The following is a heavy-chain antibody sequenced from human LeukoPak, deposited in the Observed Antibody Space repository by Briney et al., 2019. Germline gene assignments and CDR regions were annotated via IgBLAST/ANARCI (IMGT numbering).Heavy chain of an antibody. D-gene: IGHD6-25*01. CDR3: AGLTAEQRGDY. V-gene: IGHV4-34*01. CDR1: GGSLSGYY. Sequence: SETLSLTCAVYGGSLSGYYWSWIRQPPGKGLEWIGEINHSGSTNYNPSLKSRVTISVDTSKNQFSLKLSSVTAADTAVYYCAGLTAEQRGDYWGQGTLVTVSS. J-gene: IGHJ4*02. CDR2: INHSGST.